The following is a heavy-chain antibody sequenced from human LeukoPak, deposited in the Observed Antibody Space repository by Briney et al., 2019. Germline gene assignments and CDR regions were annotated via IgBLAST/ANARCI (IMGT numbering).Heavy chain of an antibody. CDR3: AKTWIQPRSWFDP. V-gene: IGHV1-69*05. CDR1: GGTFSSYA. J-gene: IGHJ5*02. D-gene: IGHD5-18*01. Sequence: VKVSCKASGGTFSSYAINWVRQAPGQGLEWMGRIFPIFRTANYAQKFQGRVTVTTDESTSTAYMELSSLRSEDTAVYYCAKTWIQPRSWFDPWGQGTLVTVSS. CDR2: IFPIFRTA.